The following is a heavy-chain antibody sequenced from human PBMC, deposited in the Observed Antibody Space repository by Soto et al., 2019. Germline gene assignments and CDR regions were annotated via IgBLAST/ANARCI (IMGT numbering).Heavy chain of an antibody. D-gene: IGHD6-13*01. J-gene: IGHJ2*01. CDR3: ASRSLEPLPAPGHFDL. CDR2: LYNTGST. Sequence: SETLSLTCTVSGASISRYYWSWIRQSPGKGLEWIGYLYNTGSTYYNPSLKSRVTISVDTSKNRFSLKLSSVTAADTAVYYCASRSLEPLPAPGHFDL. CDR1: GASISRYY. V-gene: IGHV4-4*08.